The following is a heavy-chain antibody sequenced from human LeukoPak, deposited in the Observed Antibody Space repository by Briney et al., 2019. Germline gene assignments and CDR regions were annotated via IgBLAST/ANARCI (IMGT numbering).Heavy chain of an antibody. J-gene: IGHJ4*02. CDR1: GGTFSSYA. Sequence: SVKVSCKASGGTFSSYAISWVRQAPGQGLEWMGRIIPIFGIANYAQKLQGRVTITADKSTSTAYMELSSLRSEDTAVYYCARDGAVAVPHFDYWGQGTLVTVSS. V-gene: IGHV1-69*04. CDR3: ARDGAVAVPHFDY. D-gene: IGHD6-19*01. CDR2: IIPIFGIA.